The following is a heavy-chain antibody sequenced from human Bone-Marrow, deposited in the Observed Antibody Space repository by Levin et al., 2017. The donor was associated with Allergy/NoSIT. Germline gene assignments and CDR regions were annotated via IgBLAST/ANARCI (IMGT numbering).Heavy chain of an antibody. D-gene: IGHD2-8*01. CDR2: IYSGDVT. Sequence: GGSLRLSCAASGLSVSNNYMSWVRQAPGKGLEWISIIYSGDVTHYADSVKGRFTISRDNSRNTLYLQMNNLRAEDTALYYCARQSYGPESWGQGTLVTVSS. CDR3: ARQSYGPES. CDR1: GLSVSNNY. V-gene: IGHV3-66*04. J-gene: IGHJ5*02.